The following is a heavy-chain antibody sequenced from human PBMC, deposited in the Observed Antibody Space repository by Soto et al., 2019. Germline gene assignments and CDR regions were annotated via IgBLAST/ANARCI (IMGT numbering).Heavy chain of an antibody. CDR3: AAGILAAAGRGVSSHYYYYGMDV. J-gene: IGHJ6*02. V-gene: IGHV3-64D*06. D-gene: IGHD6-13*01. Sequence: PGGSLRLSCAASGFTFSSYAMHWVRQAPGKGLEYVSAISSNGGSTYYADSVKGRFTISRDNSKNTLYLQMSSLRAEDTAVYYCAAGILAAAGRGVSSHYYYYGMDVWGQGTTVTVSS. CDR1: GFTFSSYA. CDR2: ISSNGGST.